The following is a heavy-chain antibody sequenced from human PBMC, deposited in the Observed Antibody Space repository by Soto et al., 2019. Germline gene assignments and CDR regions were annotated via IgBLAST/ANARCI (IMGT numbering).Heavy chain of an antibody. D-gene: IGHD6-19*01. J-gene: IGHJ4*02. Sequence: ASVKVSCKASGYTFTAHGISWVRQAPGQGLERMGWISTYNGNTNYAQNFQGRVTMTTDTSTSTAYMELRSLRSDDTAVYYCARDRTVVGSWNYWGQGTQVTVSS. CDR2: ISTYNGNT. CDR1: GYTFTAHG. CDR3: ARDRTVVGSWNY. V-gene: IGHV1-18*01.